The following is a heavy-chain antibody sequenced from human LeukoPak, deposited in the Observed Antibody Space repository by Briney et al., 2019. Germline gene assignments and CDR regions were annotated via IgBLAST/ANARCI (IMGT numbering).Heavy chain of an antibody. Sequence: ASVNVSCKASGYTFTSYGISWVRQAPGQGLEWMGWISAYNGNTNYAQKLQGRVTMTTDTSTSTAYMELRSLRSDDTAVYYCARVAVLGYCSSTSCAGRAFDIWGQGTMVTVSS. CDR1: GYTFTSYG. J-gene: IGHJ3*02. D-gene: IGHD2-2*01. V-gene: IGHV1-18*01. CDR2: ISAYNGNT. CDR3: ARVAVLGYCSSTSCAGRAFDI.